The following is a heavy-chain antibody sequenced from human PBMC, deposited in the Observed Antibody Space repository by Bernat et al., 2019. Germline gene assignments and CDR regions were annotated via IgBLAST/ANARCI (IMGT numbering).Heavy chain of an antibody. Sequence: EVQLVESGGGLVQPGGSLRLSCAASGFTFSSYWMHWVRQAPGKGLVWVSRFNSDGTTTTYADSVKGRFTISRDNAKNTVYLQMNSLRAEDTAVYYCARENYDFWSGYSSVRYYYMDVWGKGTTVTVSS. CDR2: FNSDGTTT. V-gene: IGHV3-74*01. CDR3: ARENYDFWSGYSSVRYYYMDV. CDR1: GFTFSSYW. D-gene: IGHD3-3*01. J-gene: IGHJ6*03.